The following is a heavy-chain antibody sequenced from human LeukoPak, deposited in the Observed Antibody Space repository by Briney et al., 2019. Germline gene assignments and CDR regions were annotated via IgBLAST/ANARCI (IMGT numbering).Heavy chain of an antibody. CDR3: VGPPPLLLYQG. V-gene: IGHV3-21*01. D-gene: IGHD3-3*01. CDR1: GFTFSSYS. Sequence: PGGSLRLSCAASGFTFSSYSMNWVRQAPRKGLEWVSSISSSSSYIYYADSVKGRFTISRDNAKNSLYLQMNSLRADDTAVYYCVGPPPLLLYQGWGQGTLVTVSS. J-gene: IGHJ4*02. CDR2: ISSSSSYI.